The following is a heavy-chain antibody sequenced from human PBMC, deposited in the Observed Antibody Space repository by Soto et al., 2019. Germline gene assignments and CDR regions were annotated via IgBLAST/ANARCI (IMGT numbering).Heavy chain of an antibody. V-gene: IGHV1-69*13. CDR3: ARGGIAAAGTSDY. D-gene: IGHD6-13*01. CDR1: GGTFSSYA. Sequence: SVKVSCKASGGTFSSYAISWVRQAPGQGLEWMGGIIPIFGTANYAQKFQGRVTITADESTSTAYMELSSLRSEDTAVYYCARGGIAAAGTSDYWGQGTLVTVSS. J-gene: IGHJ4*02. CDR2: IIPIFGTA.